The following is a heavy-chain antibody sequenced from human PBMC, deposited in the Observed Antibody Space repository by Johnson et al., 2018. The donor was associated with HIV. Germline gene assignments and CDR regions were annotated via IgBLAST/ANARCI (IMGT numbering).Heavy chain of an antibody. CDR2: IKQDGSEK. CDR3: DAFDI. CDR1: GFTFSSYW. Sequence: VQLVESGGGLVQPGGSLRLSCPASGFTFSSYWMNWVRQAPGKGLEWVANIKQDGSEKYYVDSVKGRFTISRDNAKNSLYLQMNSLRAEDTAVYYRDAFDIWGQGTMVTVSS. J-gene: IGHJ3*02. V-gene: IGHV3-7*05.